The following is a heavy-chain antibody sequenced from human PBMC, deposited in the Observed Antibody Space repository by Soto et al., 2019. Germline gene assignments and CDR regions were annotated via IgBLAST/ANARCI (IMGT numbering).Heavy chain of an antibody. CDR3: AIYSCGEDLSAIDY. J-gene: IGHJ4*02. CDR1: GGSISNYY. V-gene: IGHV4-59*08. D-gene: IGHD2-21*01. CDR2: FYYTGIT. Sequence: PSETLSLTCTVSGGSISNYYWSWIRQPPGKGLEWIGYFYYTGITNYNPSLKSRISMSVDTSKNQFSLKLSSVTAADTAVYYCAIYSCGEDLSAIDYWGQGTLVTVSS.